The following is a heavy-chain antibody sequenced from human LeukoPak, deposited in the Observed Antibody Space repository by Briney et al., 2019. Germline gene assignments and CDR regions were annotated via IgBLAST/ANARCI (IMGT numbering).Heavy chain of an antibody. CDR2: ISSSSSHI. CDR1: GFTFSSYA. Sequence: GGSLRLSCAASGFTFSSYAMSWVRQAPGKGLEWVSSISSSSSHIYYADSVKGRFTISRDNAKNSLYLQMNSLRAEDTALYYCAKDGDSSGNYYYYGMDVWGQGTTVTVSS. CDR3: AKDGDSSGNYYYYGMDV. D-gene: IGHD3-22*01. V-gene: IGHV3-21*04. J-gene: IGHJ6*02.